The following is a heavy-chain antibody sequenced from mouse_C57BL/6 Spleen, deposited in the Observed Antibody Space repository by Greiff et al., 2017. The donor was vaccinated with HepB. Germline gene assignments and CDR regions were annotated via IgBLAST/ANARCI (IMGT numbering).Heavy chain of an antibody. J-gene: IGHJ2*01. V-gene: IGHV5-17*01. Sequence: EVMLVESGGGLVKPGGSLKLSCAASGFTFSDYGMHWVRQAPEKGLEWVAYISSGSSTIYYADTVKGRFTISRDNAKNTLFLQMTSLRSEDTAMYYCARDYDYGYYFDYWGQGTTLTVSS. CDR3: ARDYDYGYYFDY. D-gene: IGHD2-4*01. CDR2: ISSGSSTI. CDR1: GFTFSDYG.